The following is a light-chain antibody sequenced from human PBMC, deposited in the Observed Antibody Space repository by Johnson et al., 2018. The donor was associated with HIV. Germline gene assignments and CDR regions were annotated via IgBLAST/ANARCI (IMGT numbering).Light chain of an antibody. J-gene: IGLJ1*01. CDR1: SSNIGSNT. CDR2: RNN. Sequence: QSVLTQPPSASGTPGQRVTIYCSGSSSNIGSNTVNWYQQLPGTAPKLLIYRNNQRPSGVPDRFSGSKSGTSASLAISGLQAEDEADYYCAAWDDSLNGHYVFGTGTKVTVL. CDR3: AAWDDSLNGHYV. V-gene: IGLV1-44*01.